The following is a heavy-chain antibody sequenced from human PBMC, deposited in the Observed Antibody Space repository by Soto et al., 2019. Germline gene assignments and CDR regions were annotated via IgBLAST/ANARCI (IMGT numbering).Heavy chain of an antibody. CDR2: INPEDGDT. CDR3: ATDQKGYDILTGYYPYYYYGMDV. Sequence: ASVKVSCKASGYIFTNYYIHWVRQAPGQGLEWIGIINPEDGDTHYAQKFRDRITMTGDTSTDTAYMELRNLRSEDTAVYYCATDQKGYDILTGYYPYYYYGMDVWGQGTTVTVSS. J-gene: IGHJ6*02. CDR1: GYIFTNYY. D-gene: IGHD3-9*01. V-gene: IGHV1-46*01.